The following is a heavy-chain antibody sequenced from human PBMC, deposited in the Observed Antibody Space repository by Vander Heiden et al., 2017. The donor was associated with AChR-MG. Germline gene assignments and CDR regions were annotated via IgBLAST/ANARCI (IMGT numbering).Heavy chain of an antibody. CDR3: ASPTKHYDIVTGYYVGGSDY. V-gene: IGHV4-39*01. D-gene: IGHD3-9*01. Sequence: QLQLQESGPGLVKPSETLSLTCTVSGGSISSSSYYWGWIRQPPGKGLEWIGSIYYSGSTYYNPSLKSRVTISVDTSKNQFSLKLSSVTAEDTAVYYCASPTKHYDIVTGYYVGGSDYWGQGTLVTVSS. CDR2: IYYSGST. CDR1: GGSISSSSYY. J-gene: IGHJ4*02.